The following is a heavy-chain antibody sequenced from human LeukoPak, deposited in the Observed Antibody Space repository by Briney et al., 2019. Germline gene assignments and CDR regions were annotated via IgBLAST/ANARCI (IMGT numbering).Heavy chain of an antibody. J-gene: IGHJ4*02. D-gene: IGHD3-10*01. CDR3: ARDGRGLGNYFDY. V-gene: IGHV3-7*01. CDR1: GFTFNNYW. Sequence: GGSLRLSCAASGFTFNNYWMNWVRQAPGKGLEWVANIQQDGSEKYYVDSVKGRFTISRDNAKNSLYLQMNSLRAEDTAVYYCARDGRGLGNYFDYWGQGTLVTVSS. CDR2: IQQDGSEK.